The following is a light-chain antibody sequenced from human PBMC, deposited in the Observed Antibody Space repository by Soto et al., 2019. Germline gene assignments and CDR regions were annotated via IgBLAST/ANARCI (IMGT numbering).Light chain of an antibody. J-gene: IGKJ1*01. V-gene: IGKV3-20*01. CDR2: GAS. Sequence: EIVLTQSPGTLSLSPGERATISCRASQSVSSSYLAWYQQKPGQAPRLLIYGASSRATGIPDRISGSGSGTDFTLTISRLEPEDFAVYYCQQYGSSPPTFGQGTKVEIK. CDR1: QSVSSSY. CDR3: QQYGSSPPT.